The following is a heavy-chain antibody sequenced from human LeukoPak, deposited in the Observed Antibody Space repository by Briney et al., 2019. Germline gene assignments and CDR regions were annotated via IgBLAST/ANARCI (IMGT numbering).Heavy chain of an antibody. Sequence: GAPVKVSCKASGYTFTGYYMHWVRQAPGQGLEWMGWINPNSGGTNYAQKFQGRVTMTRDTSISTAYMGLSRLRSDDTAVYYCARGDILTGYYQPPYYYYYGMDVWGQGTTVTVSS. CDR1: GYTFTGYY. D-gene: IGHD3-9*01. V-gene: IGHV1-2*02. CDR2: INPNSGGT. J-gene: IGHJ6*02. CDR3: ARGDILTGYYQPPYYYYYGMDV.